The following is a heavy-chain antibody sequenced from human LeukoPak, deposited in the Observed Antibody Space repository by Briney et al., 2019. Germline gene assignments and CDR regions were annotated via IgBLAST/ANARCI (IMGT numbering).Heavy chain of an antibody. Sequence: GASEKVSCKASGYTFTGYYMHWVRQAPGQGLEWMGWINPNSGGTNYAQKFQGRVTMTRDTSIRTTYMELNRLRSDDTAVYYCASCSSTSCYDEGPDYWGQGTLVTVSS. CDR3: ASCSSTSCYDEGPDY. J-gene: IGHJ4*02. CDR1: GYTFTGYY. V-gene: IGHV1-2*02. CDR2: INPNSGGT. D-gene: IGHD2-2*01.